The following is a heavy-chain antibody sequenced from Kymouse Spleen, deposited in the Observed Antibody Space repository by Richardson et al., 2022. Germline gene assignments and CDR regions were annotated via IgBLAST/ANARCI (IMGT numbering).Heavy chain of an antibody. Sequence: EVQLVESGGGLVQPGGSLKLSCAASGFTFSGSAMHWVRQASGKGLEWVGRIRSKANSYATAYAASVKGRFTISRDDSKNTAYLQMNSLKTEDTAVYYCTRLPYSSSPFDYWGQGTLVTVSS. CDR2: IRSKANSYAT. V-gene: IGHV3-73*02. CDR3: TRLPYSSSPFDY. CDR1: GFTFSGSA. D-gene: IGHD6-6*01. J-gene: IGHJ4*02.